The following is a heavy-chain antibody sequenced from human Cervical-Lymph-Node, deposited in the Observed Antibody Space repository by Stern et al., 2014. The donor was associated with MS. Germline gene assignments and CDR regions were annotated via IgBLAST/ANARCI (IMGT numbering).Heavy chain of an antibody. V-gene: IGHV1-2*06. Sequence: MQLVESGAVVKKPGASVKISCKASGYRFIDYYMHWVRQAPGQGLGVVGRITPPTGDTNFVTQVPGRVSMARDPSLTTACMELSRLRSDDTAVYYCARLPDSSNYGPAYWGQGTLVTVSS. CDR2: ITPPTGDT. CDR3: ARLPDSSNYGPAY. J-gene: IGHJ4*02. D-gene: IGHD3-22*01. CDR1: GYRFIDYY.